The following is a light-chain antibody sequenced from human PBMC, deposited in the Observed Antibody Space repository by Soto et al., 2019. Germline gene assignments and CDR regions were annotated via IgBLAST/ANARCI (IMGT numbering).Light chain of an antibody. Sequence: DIQMPQSPSTLSASVGDRVTITCRASQSISSWLDGYQQKPGKAPKLLIYDASSLESGVPSRFSGSGSGTEFTLTSSSLQPEDLATYYCQQSNSNPTFGEGTKVEIK. V-gene: IGKV1-39*01. CDR3: QQSNSNPT. CDR2: DAS. J-gene: IGKJ4*02. CDR1: QSISSW.